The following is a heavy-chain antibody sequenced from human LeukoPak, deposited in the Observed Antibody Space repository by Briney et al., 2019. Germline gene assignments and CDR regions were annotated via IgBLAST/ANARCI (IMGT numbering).Heavy chain of an antibody. J-gene: IGHJ4*02. CDR1: GGSISSGGYY. V-gene: IGHV4-31*03. CDR2: IYYSGST. CDR3: ARQPKPTTHFDY. D-gene: IGHD4-17*01. Sequence: KPSQTLSLTCTVSGGSISSGGYYWSWIRQHPGKGLEWIGYIYYSGSTYYNPSLKSRVTISVDTSKNQFSLKLSSVTAADTAVYFCARQPKPTTHFDYWGQGTLVTVSS.